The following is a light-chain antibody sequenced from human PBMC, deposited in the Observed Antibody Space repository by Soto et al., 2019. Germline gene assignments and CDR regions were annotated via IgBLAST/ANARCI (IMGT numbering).Light chain of an antibody. Sequence: QSVLTQPASVSGSPGQSITISCTGTSSDVGGYNYVSWYQHHPGKAHKLIIYDITNLPSGVSNPFSGSKSGKSASLTISGLLSEDEADYYCSSYTTSNTRQIVFGTGTKVTVL. J-gene: IGLJ1*01. CDR3: SSYTTSNTRQIV. CDR1: SSDVGGYNY. V-gene: IGLV2-14*03. CDR2: DIT.